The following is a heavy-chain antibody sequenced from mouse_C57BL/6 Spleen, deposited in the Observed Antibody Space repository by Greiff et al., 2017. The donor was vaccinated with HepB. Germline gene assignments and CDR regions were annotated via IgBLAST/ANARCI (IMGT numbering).Heavy chain of an antibody. CDR2: ISDGGSYT. CDR3: AREALITTVVANYYAMDY. V-gene: IGHV5-4*01. J-gene: IGHJ4*01. Sequence: EVQGVESGGGLVKPGGSLKLSCAASGFTFSSYAMSWVRQTPEKRLEWVATISDGGSYTYYPDNVKGRFTISRDNAKNNLYLQMSHLKSEDTAMYYCAREALITTVVANYYAMDYWGQGTSVTVSS. D-gene: IGHD1-1*01. CDR1: GFTFSSYA.